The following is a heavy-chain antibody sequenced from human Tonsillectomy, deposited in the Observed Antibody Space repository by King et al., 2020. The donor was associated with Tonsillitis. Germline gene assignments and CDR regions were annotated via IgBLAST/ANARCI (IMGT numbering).Heavy chain of an antibody. J-gene: IGHJ4*02. CDR3: AGGPYYDIVTGYRPQADY. CDR2: ISSSSSYI. D-gene: IGHD3-9*01. Sequence: VQLVESGGGLVKPGGSLRLSCAASGFTFSSYSMNWVRQAPGKGLEWVSSISSSSSYIYYADSVKGRFTISRDNAKNSLYLKMNRLRAEDTAVYYCAGGPYYDIVTGYRPQADYWGQGTLVTVSS. V-gene: IGHV3-21*01. CDR1: GFTFSSYS.